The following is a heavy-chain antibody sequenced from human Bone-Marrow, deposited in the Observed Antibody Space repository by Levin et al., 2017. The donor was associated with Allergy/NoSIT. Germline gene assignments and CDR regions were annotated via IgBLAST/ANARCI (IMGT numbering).Heavy chain of an antibody. CDR3: ARGTVERTPYFDH. J-gene: IGHJ4*02. V-gene: IGHV1-46*01. CDR2: INSRGDST. Sequence: PSASVKVSCKTSGFTLSIYYMHWVRHVPGQGLEWMGTINSRGDSTTYPQKFQGRVSVTRDTSTSTVYMELSGLTSDDTAVYFCARGTVERTPYFDHWGQGTLVTVSS. CDR1: GFTLSIYY. D-gene: IGHD1-1*01.